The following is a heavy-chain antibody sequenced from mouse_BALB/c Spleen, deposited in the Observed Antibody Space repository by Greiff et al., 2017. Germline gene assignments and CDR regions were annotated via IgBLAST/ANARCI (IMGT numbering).Heavy chain of an antibody. D-gene: IGHD1-1*01. CDR2: ILPGSGST. J-gene: IGHJ4*01. CDR3: ARERSSSLMDY. Sequence: QVQLQQSGAELMKPGASVKISCKATGYTFSSYWIEWVKQRPGHGLEWIGEILPGSGSTNYNEKFKGKATFTADTSSNTAYMQLSSLTSEDSAVCYCARERSSSLMDYWGQGTSVTVSS. CDR1: GYTFSSYW. V-gene: IGHV1-9*01.